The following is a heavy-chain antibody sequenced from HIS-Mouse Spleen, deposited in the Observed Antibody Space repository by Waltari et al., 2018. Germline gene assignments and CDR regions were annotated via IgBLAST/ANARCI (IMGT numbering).Heavy chain of an antibody. CDR2: ISAYNGNT. V-gene: IGHV1-18*01. J-gene: IGHJ2*01. CDR3: AREITIFGVVKSGNWYFDL. CDR1: GYTFTSYG. Sequence: QVQLVQSGAEVKKPGASVKVSCKASGYTFTSYGLRWVRQAPGQRLEWMGWISAYNGNTNYAQKLQGRVTMTTDTSTSTAYMELRSLRSDDTAVYYCAREITIFGVVKSGNWYFDLWGRGTLVTVSS. D-gene: IGHD3-3*01.